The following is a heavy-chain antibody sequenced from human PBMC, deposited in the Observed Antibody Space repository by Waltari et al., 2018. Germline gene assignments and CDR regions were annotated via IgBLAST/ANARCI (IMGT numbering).Heavy chain of an antibody. D-gene: IGHD3-16*01. CDR1: GFRFSRCA. Sequence: QVQLLESGGGVAQPGRSLRLSCAASGFRFSRCAMHWVRQAPGKEMTWLAVISDDGGNAYYADSMEGRFTISRDNSENKVYLEIHGLRSEDTAIYYCARGGTASGGGRQTLWGQGTQVTVSS. CDR3: ARGGTASGGGRQTL. V-gene: IGHV3-30-3*01. J-gene: IGHJ4*02. CDR2: ISDDGGNA.